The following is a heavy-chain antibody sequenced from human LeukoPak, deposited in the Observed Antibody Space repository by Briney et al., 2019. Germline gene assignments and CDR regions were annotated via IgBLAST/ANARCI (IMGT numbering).Heavy chain of an antibody. CDR3: ARDTSSYFDY. Sequence: PGGSLTLSCAASGSALSSNWMHSVRQAPRKGLVWVAGITSDGGTTNYADSVQGRFTISRDNAKNTLFLQMDSLRAEDTAVYLCARDTSSYFDYWGQGTLVTVSS. CDR2: ITSDGGTT. J-gene: IGHJ4*02. CDR1: GSALSSNW. D-gene: IGHD3-22*01. V-gene: IGHV3-74*01.